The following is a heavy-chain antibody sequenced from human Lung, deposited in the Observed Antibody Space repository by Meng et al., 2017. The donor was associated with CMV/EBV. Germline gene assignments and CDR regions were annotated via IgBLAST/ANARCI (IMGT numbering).Heavy chain of an antibody. CDR2: INPNSGGT. CDR1: GYTFTGYY. V-gene: IGHV1-2*02. Sequence: ASXXVPXKASGYTFTGYYMHWVRQAPGQGLEWMGWINPNSGGTNYAQKFQGRVTMTRDTSISTAYMELSRLRSDDTAVYYCARGVNYDILTGPWGQGTLVTVSS. CDR3: ARGVNYDILTGP. J-gene: IGHJ5*02. D-gene: IGHD3-9*01.